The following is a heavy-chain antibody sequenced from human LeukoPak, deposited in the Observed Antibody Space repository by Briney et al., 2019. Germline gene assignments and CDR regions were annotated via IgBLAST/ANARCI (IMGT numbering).Heavy chain of an antibody. J-gene: IGHJ5*02. CDR3: ARDIDRSSGYYRQRNWFDP. Sequence: GASVTVSCKASGGTFSSYAISWVRQAPGQGLEWMGRIIPIFGTANDAQKSQGRVTITTHESTSTANMELRSLRSEDTAVYYCARDIDRSSGYYRQRNWFDPWGQGTLVTVSS. CDR2: IIPIFGTA. CDR1: GGTFSSYA. D-gene: IGHD3-22*01. V-gene: IGHV1-69*05.